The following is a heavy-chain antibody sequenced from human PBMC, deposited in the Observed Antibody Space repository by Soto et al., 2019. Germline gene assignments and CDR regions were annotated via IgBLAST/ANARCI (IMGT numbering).Heavy chain of an antibody. CDR3: ARENYYDVETGFFFPNSMDV. CDR2: IYYSGST. Sequence: PSETQSLTCSVSGGSISTSSYHWGWIRQPPGKGLEWIGSIYYSGSTYYNPSLKSRVTMSVDTSKKQFSLKLSSVTAADTAVYYCARENYYDVETGFFFPNSMDVWGKGTTVTVSS. D-gene: IGHD3-9*01. V-gene: IGHV4-39*02. CDR1: GGSISTSSYH. J-gene: IGHJ6*03.